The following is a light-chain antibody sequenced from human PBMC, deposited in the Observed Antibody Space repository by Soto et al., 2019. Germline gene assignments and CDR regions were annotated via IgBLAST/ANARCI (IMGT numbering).Light chain of an antibody. J-gene: IGKJ3*01. Sequence: IVLTQSPGTLSLSPGERASLSCRASQSVSSNYLAWYQQKSGQAPSLLIYDVSRRATGIPERFSGSGSGSEFTLTISGLQPDDFAIYFCQQSYSLPLTFGPGTKVDI. CDR1: QSVSSNY. V-gene: IGKV3D-20*02. CDR2: DVS. CDR3: QQSYSLPLT.